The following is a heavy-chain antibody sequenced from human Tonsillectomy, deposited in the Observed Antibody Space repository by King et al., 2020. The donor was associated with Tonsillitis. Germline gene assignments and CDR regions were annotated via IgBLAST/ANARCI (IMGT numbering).Heavy chain of an antibody. V-gene: IGHV3-48*04. CDR3: ARGSYDYVWGSYPYYYYGMDV. Sequence: EVQLVESGGGLVQPGGSLRLSCAASGFTFSSYSMNWVRQAPGKGLEWVSYISSSSSTIYYADSVKGRFTISRDNAKNSLYLQMNNLRAEDTAVYYCARGSYDYVWGSYPYYYYGMDVWGQGTTVTVSS. D-gene: IGHD3-16*02. CDR1: GFTFSSYS. J-gene: IGHJ6*02. CDR2: ISSSSSTI.